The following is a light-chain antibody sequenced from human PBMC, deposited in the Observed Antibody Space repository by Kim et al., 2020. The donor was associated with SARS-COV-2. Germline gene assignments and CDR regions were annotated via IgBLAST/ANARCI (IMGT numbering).Light chain of an antibody. Sequence: DIQMTQSPSSLSASIGDRVSITCRASQDISNSLAWYQQRPGKAPKLLLYAASRLESGVPSRFSGSGSGTDYTLTISSLQPEDFATYYCQQYDTLRTFGQGTKVDIK. J-gene: IGKJ1*01. V-gene: IGKV1-NL1*01. CDR2: AAS. CDR3: QQYDTLRT. CDR1: QDISNS.